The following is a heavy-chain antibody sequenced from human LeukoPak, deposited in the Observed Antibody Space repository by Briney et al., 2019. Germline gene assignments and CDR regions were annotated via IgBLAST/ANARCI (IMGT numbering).Heavy chain of an antibody. CDR3: ARDTFMITFGGVIVKETDDY. CDR1: GYSFIDYY. CDR2: INSNSADT. D-gene: IGHD3-16*02. Sequence: ASVKVSCKTSGYSFIDYYIHWVRQAPGQGLEWMGWINSNSADTNYAQNFQGRVTMTRDTSISTAYMELSRLRSDDTAVYYCARDTFMITFGGVIVKETDDYWGQGTLVTVSS. V-gene: IGHV1-2*02. J-gene: IGHJ4*02.